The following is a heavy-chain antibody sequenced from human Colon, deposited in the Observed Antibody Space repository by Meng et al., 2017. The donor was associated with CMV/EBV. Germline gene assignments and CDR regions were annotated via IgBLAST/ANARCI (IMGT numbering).Heavy chain of an antibody. J-gene: IGHJ4*02. D-gene: IGHD5-12*01. Sequence: ASVKVSCKATGYTFTYYYIHWVRQAPGQGLEWVGAINPDSGVTNYAQMFQGRVTLTRDTSISTAYMELNRLTFDDAAVYYCARRHRESGFDLPDYWGQGTLVTVSS. CDR2: INPDSGVT. CDR3: ARRHRESGFDLPDY. CDR1: GYTFTYYY. V-gene: IGHV1-2*02.